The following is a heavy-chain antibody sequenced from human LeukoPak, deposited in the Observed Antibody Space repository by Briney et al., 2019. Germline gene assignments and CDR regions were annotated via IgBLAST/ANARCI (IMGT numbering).Heavy chain of an antibody. J-gene: IGHJ4*02. V-gene: IGHV3-30*03. Sequence: GGSLRLSCAASGFIFSSYGMHWVRQAPGKGLEWVAVISYDGSNKYYADSVKGRFTIFRDNSKNTLYLQMNSLRAEDTAVYYCARKRYRGSHLDYWGQGTLVTVSS. D-gene: IGHD1-26*01. CDR1: GFIFSSYG. CDR3: ARKRYRGSHLDY. CDR2: ISYDGSNK.